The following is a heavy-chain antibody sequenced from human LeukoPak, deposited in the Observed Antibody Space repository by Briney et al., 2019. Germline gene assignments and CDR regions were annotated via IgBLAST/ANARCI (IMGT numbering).Heavy chain of an antibody. CDR3: ARSDDTAGCWFDP. CDR1: GYTFTSYS. D-gene: IGHD5-18*01. Sequence: ASVKVSCKASGYTFTSYSISWVRQAPGQGLEWMGWISAYNGNTNYAHKLQGRVTMTTDTSTSTAYMELRSLRSDDTAVYYCARSDDTAGCWFDPWGQGTLVTVSS. V-gene: IGHV1-18*01. CDR2: ISAYNGNT. J-gene: IGHJ5*02.